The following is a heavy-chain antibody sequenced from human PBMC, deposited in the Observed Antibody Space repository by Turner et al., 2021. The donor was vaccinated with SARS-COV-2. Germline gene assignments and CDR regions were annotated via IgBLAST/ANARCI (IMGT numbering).Heavy chain of an antibody. D-gene: IGHD2-2*01. CDR1: GFTFSSYS. Sequence: EVQLVESGGGLVKPGGSLRLSCAASGFTFSSYSMNWVRQAPGKGLEWVATINDAGSEEYYVGSVKGRFIISRDNAKNSMYLQMNSLRAEDTAVYYCARSSFRMYFAHWGQGTLVTVSS. CDR3: ARSSFRMYFAH. CDR2: INDAGSEE. J-gene: IGHJ4*02. V-gene: IGHV3-7*01.